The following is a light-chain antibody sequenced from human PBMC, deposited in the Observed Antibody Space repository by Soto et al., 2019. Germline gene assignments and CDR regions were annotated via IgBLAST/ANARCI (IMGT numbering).Light chain of an antibody. CDR3: QQYYSYPSIT. Sequence: DIQLTQSPSFLSASVGDRVTITCRASQGIKNDLGWYQQKPGKAPKLLIYAASTLQSGVPSRFSGSGSGTDFTLTISCLQSEDFATYYCQQYYSYPSITFGQGTRLEIK. V-gene: IGKV1-17*01. CDR2: AAS. CDR1: QGIKND. J-gene: IGKJ5*01.